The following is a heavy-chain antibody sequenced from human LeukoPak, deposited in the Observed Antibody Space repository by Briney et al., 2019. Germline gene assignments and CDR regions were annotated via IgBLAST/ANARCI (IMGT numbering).Heavy chain of an antibody. CDR2: ISSSSSYI. J-gene: IGHJ4*02. CDR3: ARRYCSSTNCYAFDS. CDR1: GFTFSSYS. V-gene: IGHV3-21*01. D-gene: IGHD2-2*01. Sequence: PGGSLRLSCAASGFTFSSYSMNWVRQAPGKGLEWVSSISSSSSYIYYADSVKGRFTISRDNAKNSVYLQMNSLRVEDTAVYYCARRYCSSTNCYAFDSWGQGTLVTVSS.